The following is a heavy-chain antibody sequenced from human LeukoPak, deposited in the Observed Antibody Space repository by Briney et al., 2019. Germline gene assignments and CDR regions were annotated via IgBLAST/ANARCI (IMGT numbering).Heavy chain of an antibody. CDR1: GGSISSGGSS. CDR3: ARGGYCSGGSCYLTWFDP. Sequence: SQTLSLTCTVSGGSISSGGSSWSWIRQHPGKGLEWIGNTYYSGSTYYNPSLKIRLTISVDTSKNQFSLKLSSVTAADTAVYYCARGGYCSGGSCYLTWFDPWGQGTLVTVSS. D-gene: IGHD2-15*01. V-gene: IGHV4-31*03. J-gene: IGHJ5*02. CDR2: TYYSGST.